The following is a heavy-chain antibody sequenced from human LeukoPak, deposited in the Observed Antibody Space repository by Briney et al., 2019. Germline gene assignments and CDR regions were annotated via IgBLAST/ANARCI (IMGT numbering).Heavy chain of an antibody. CDR3: AGDPSPYHRLGRGRGWFDP. Sequence: PSETLSLTCTVSGYSISSGYYWGWIRQPPGKGLEWIGSIYHSGSTYYNPSLKSRVTISVDTSKNQFSLRLTSVTAADTAVYYCAGDPSPYHRLGRGRGWFDPWGQGTLVTVSS. D-gene: IGHD3-16*01. V-gene: IGHV4-38-2*02. J-gene: IGHJ5*02. CDR1: GYSISSGYY. CDR2: IYHSGST.